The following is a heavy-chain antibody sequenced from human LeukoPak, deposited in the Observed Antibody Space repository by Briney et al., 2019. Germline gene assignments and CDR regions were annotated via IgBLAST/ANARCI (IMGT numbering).Heavy chain of an antibody. CDR1: GFTFDDYG. D-gene: IGHD3-10*01. V-gene: IGHV3-20*01. CDR3: ARMYYGSGSYYNLDY. CDR2: INWNGGST. Sequence: GGSLRLSCAASGFTFDDYGMSWVRRAPGKGLEWVSGINWNGGSTGYADSVKGRFTISRDNAKNSLYLQMNSLRAEDTALYHCARMYYGSGSYYNLDYWGQGTLVTVSS. J-gene: IGHJ4*02.